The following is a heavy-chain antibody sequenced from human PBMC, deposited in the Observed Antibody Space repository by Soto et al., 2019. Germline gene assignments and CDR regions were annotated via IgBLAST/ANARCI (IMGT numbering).Heavy chain of an antibody. D-gene: IGHD3-3*01. CDR2: IYYSGST. V-gene: IGHV4-59*01. CDR3: ARDLDPFYY. CDR1: GGSISSYY. J-gene: IGHJ4*02. Sequence: QVQLQESGPGLVKPSENLSLTCTVSGGSISSYYWSWIRQPPGKGLEWIGYIYYSGSTNYNPSLKSRVTISVDTSKNQFSLKLSSVTAADTAVYYCARDLDPFYYWGQGTMVTVSS.